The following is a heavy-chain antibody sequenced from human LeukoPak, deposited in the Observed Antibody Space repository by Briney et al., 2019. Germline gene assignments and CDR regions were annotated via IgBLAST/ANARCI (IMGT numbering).Heavy chain of an antibody. Sequence: ASVKVSCKASGYIFTSYYIHWVRQAPGQGLEWMGRIDPRGGSTSYPQRFQGRVTMTRDTSMTTVYMELSSLRSEDTAVYYCARDGGSYSSGWYWGFDYWGQGTLVTVSS. J-gene: IGHJ4*02. V-gene: IGHV1-46*01. D-gene: IGHD6-19*01. CDR2: IDPRGGST. CDR3: ARDGGSYSSGWYWGFDY. CDR1: GYIFTSYY.